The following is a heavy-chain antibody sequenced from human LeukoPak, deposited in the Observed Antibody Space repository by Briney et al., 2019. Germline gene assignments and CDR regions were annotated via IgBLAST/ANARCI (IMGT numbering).Heavy chain of an antibody. CDR2: ISYSGST. CDR3: ARVTGYMIEDYFDY. V-gene: IGHV4-59*01. D-gene: IGHD3-22*01. Sequence: SETLSLTCTVSGGSINSYYWSWIRQPPGKGLEWIGFISYSGSTNYNPSLKSRVTISVETSKNQFSLKLSSVTAADTAVYYCARVTGYMIEDYFDYWGQGTLVTVSS. J-gene: IGHJ4*02. CDR1: GGSINSYY.